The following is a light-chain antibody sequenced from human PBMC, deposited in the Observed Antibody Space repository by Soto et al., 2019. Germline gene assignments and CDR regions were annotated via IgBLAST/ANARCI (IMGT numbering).Light chain of an antibody. CDR2: DVS. V-gene: IGKV3-20*01. CDR1: QSVRSSF. CDR3: QQYEDSVLYT. Sequence: EIVLTQSPGTLSLSPGERATLSCRASQSVRSSFSAWYQQKPGQAPRLLIYDVSIRATGTPDRFSGSGSGTDFTLTINRLEPEDFAMYYCQQYEDSVLYTFGQGTKLEI. J-gene: IGKJ2*01.